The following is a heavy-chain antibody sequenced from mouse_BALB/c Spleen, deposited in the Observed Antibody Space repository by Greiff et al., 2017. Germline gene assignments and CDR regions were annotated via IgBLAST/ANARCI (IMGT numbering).Heavy chain of an antibody. CDR1: GYTFTDYA. CDR2: ISTYYGDA. CDR3: ARSGGYDDFDY. D-gene: IGHD2-2*01. J-gene: IGHJ2*01. V-gene: IGHV1S137*01. Sequence: QVQLKESGAELVRPGVSVKISCKGSGYTFTDYAMHWVKQSHAKSLEWIGVISTYYGDASYNQKFKGKATMTVDKSSSTAYMELARLTSEDSAIYYCARSGGYDDFDYWGQGATLTVSP.